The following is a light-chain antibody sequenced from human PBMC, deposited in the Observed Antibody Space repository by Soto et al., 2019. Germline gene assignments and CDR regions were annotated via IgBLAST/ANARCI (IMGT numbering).Light chain of an antibody. Sequence: DIQITQSPSTLSASVGDRVTITCRASQSISSWLAWYQQKPGKAPKLLIYKASSLESGVPSRFSGSGSRTEFTLTISGLQPDDFATYYCQQYNSYLYTVGQGTKLEIK. CDR1: QSISSW. J-gene: IGKJ2*01. CDR3: QQYNSYLYT. V-gene: IGKV1-5*03. CDR2: KAS.